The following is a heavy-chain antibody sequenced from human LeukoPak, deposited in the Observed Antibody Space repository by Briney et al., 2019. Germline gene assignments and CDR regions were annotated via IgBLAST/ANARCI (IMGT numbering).Heavy chain of an antibody. V-gene: IGHV4-39*01. Sequence: SETLSLTCTVSSGSISSSSYYWGWIRQPPGKGLDWIGSIYYSGSTYYNPSLKSRVTISVDTSKNQFSLKLTSVTAADTAVYHCARTTVPGYFDYWGQGALVTVSS. J-gene: IGHJ4*02. CDR3: ARTTVPGYFDY. D-gene: IGHD1-14*01. CDR2: IYYSGST. CDR1: SGSISSSSYY.